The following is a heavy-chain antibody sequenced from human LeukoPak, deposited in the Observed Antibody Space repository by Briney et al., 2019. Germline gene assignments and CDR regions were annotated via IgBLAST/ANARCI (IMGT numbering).Heavy chain of an antibody. J-gene: IGHJ4*02. CDR1: GFTVSSNF. D-gene: IGHD3-10*01. CDR3: AKDALMDGSGSYYFYFDY. Sequence: GGSLRLSCAASGFTVSSNFMAWVRQAPGKGLEWVAFVRYDGYGNDMYYADSVKGRFTISKDNSKNTVYLEMNSLTTEDTAVYYCAKDALMDGSGSYYFYFDYWGQGTLVTVSS. CDR2: VRYDGYGNDM. V-gene: IGHV3-30*02.